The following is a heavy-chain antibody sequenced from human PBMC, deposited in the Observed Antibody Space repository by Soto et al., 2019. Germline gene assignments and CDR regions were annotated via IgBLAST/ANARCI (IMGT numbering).Heavy chain of an antibody. CDR3: ARDTGIVVVPAAIPGYGMDV. CDR2: ISAYNGNT. J-gene: IGHJ6*02. CDR1: CYTFTSYG. D-gene: IGHD2-2*02. Sequence: SAEVSGKAFCYTFTSYGISWVRQGPGQGLEWMGWISAYNGNTNYAQNLQGRVTMTTDTSTSTAYMELRSLRSDDTAVYYCARDTGIVVVPAAIPGYGMDVWGQGTTVTVSS. V-gene: IGHV1-18*01.